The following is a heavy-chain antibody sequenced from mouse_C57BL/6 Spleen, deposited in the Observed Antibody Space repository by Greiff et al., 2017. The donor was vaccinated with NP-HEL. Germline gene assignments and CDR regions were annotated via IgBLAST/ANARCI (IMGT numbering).Heavy chain of an antibody. V-gene: IGHV1-52*01. J-gene: IGHJ3*01. CDR1: GYTFTSYW. D-gene: IGHD1-1*01. CDR3: AKEDYYGSRRFAY. CDR2: IDPSDSET. Sequence: VQLQQPGAELVRPGSSVKLSCKASGYTFTSYWMHWVKQRPIQGLEWIGNIDPSDSETHYNQKFKDKATLTVDKSSSTAYMQLSSLTSEDSAVYYCAKEDYYGSRRFAYWGQGTLVTVSA.